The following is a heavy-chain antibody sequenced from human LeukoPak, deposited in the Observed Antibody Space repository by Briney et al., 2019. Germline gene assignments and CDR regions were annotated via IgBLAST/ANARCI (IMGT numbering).Heavy chain of an antibody. CDR2: IYYSGST. CDR3: ARDRVLGYCSSTSCYGVAFDI. V-gene: IGHV4-59*01. Sequence: SETLSLTCTVSGGSISSYYWSWIRQPPGQGLEWIGYIYYSGSTNYNPSLKSRVTISVDTSEKQFSLKLSSVTAADTAVYYCARDRVLGYCSSTSCYGVAFDIWGQGTMVTVSS. CDR1: GGSISSYY. D-gene: IGHD2-2*01. J-gene: IGHJ3*02.